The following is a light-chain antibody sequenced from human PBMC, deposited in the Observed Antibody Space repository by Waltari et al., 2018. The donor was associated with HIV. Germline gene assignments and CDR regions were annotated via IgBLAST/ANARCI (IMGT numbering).Light chain of an antibody. CDR1: SSDVGGYKD. Sequence: QSALTQPASVSGSPGQSITISCTGTSSDVGGYKDVSWYQQHPGKAPKLLIYEVSHLPSGVSTRFSGSKSGNTASLTISGLQAEDEADYYCNSYISTTTVMFGGGTKLTVL. J-gene: IGLJ3*02. CDR3: NSYISTTTVM. V-gene: IGLV2-14*01. CDR2: EVS.